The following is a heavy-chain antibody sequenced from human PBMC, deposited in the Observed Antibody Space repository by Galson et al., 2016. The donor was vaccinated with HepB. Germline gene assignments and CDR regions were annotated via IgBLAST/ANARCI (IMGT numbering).Heavy chain of an antibody. J-gene: IGHJ3*02. D-gene: IGHD2-15*01. CDR2: IIPIVSTT. CDR3: AREEDVFNDAYDM. V-gene: IGHV1-69*04. Sequence: SVKVSCKASGGTFGTHAFSWVRQAPGQGLEWVGTIIPIVSTTNYAQRLQDRVTFTADKPTSTVYMEMSSLTPEDTAVYFCAREEDVFNDAYDMWGQGTIVIVSS. CDR1: GGTFGTHA.